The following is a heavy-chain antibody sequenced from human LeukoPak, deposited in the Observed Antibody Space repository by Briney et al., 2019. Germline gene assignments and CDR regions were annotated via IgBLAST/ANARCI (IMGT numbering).Heavy chain of an antibody. Sequence: KTSETLSLTCTVSGGSISSYYWSWIRQPPGKGLEWIGYIYYSGSTNYNPSLKSRVTISVDTSKKEFSLKLSSVTAADTAVYYCARVARSITSPYYLDYWGQGTLVTVSS. J-gene: IGHJ4*02. CDR1: GGSISSYY. V-gene: IGHV4-59*01. CDR2: IYYSGST. D-gene: IGHD3-10*01. CDR3: ARVARSITSPYYLDY.